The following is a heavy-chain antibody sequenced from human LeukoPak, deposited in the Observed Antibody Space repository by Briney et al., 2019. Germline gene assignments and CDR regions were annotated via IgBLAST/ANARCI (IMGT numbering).Heavy chain of an antibody. CDR2: INPNSGGT. Sequence: ASVKVSCKTSGYTFTGYYMHWVRQAPGQGLEWMGWINPNSGGTNYAQKFQGRVTMTRDTSISTAYMELSRLRSDDTAVYYCARQGYSGHSQGAADYWGQGTLVTVSS. J-gene: IGHJ4*02. CDR3: ARQGYSGHSQGAADY. D-gene: IGHD4-23*01. CDR1: GYTFTGYY. V-gene: IGHV1-2*02.